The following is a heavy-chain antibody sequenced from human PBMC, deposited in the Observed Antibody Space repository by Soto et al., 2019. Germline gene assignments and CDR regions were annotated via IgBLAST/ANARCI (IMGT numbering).Heavy chain of an antibody. J-gene: IGHJ6*02. CDR3: ARDLTTTRADYYYYGMDV. Sequence: QVQLVESGGGVVQPERSLRLSCAASGFTFSSFAMHWVRQAPGKGLEWVAVTSYDGSNKYYADSVKGRFSISRDSSKNTXXLQMNSLRAEDTAVYYCARDLTTTRADYYYYGMDVWGQGTTVTVSS. D-gene: IGHD1-1*01. V-gene: IGHV3-30-3*01. CDR1: GFTFSSFA. CDR2: TSYDGSNK.